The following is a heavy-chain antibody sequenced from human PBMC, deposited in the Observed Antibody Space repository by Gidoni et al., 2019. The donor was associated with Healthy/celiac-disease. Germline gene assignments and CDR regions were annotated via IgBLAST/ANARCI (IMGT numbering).Heavy chain of an antibody. CDR1: GFTFSSYG. V-gene: IGHV3-30*18. D-gene: IGHD2-21*02. CDR3: AKDILQIVVVTVVGYYGMDV. CDR2: ISYDGSNK. Sequence: QVQLVESGGGLVQPGRYLRLSCAASGFTFSSYGMLWVRQAPGKGLEWVAVISYDGSNKYYADSVEGRFTISRDNSKNTLYLQMNSPRAEDTAVYYCAKDILQIVVVTVVGYYGMDVWGQGTTVTVSS. J-gene: IGHJ6*02.